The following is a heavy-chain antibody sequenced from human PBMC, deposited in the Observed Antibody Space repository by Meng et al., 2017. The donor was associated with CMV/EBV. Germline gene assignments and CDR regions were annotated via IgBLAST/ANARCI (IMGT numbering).Heavy chain of an antibody. V-gene: IGHV2-5*02. CDR3: ARWPAEY. Sequence: QSTLKEYGPTRVETTQTRTLTCTFSGFSLSTTGVGVAWIRQSPGKAPVWLALIYWDDDKRYSPSLKSRLTITKDTSKNQVILTVTNMDPVDTATYYCARWPAEYWGQGTLVTVSS. J-gene: IGHJ4*02. D-gene: IGHD5-24*01. CDR1: GFSLSTTGVG. CDR2: IYWDDDK.